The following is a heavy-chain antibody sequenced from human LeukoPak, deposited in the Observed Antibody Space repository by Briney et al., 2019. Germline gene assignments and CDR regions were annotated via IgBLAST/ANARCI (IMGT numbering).Heavy chain of an antibody. D-gene: IGHD3-22*01. CDR2: IYYSGST. J-gene: IGHJ4*02. CDR3: AKRDDSGGNLVDL. V-gene: IGHV4-39*02. CDR1: GGSIRSGSHY. Sequence: PSETLSLTCTVSGGSIRSGSHYWAWIRLPPGKGLEWIGSIYYSGSTYYNPSLENRVTISIDTSKNHFSLKLSSLSAADTSVYYCAKRDDSGGNLVDLWGQGTLVTVS.